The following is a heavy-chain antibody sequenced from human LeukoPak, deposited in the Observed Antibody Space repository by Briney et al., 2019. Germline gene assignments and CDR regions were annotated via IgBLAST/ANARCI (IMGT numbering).Heavy chain of an antibody. CDR3: ASEYSSSSGWFDP. CDR1: GGAFSSYT. D-gene: IGHD6-6*01. V-gene: IGHV1-69*02. CDR2: IIPILGIA. J-gene: IGHJ5*02. Sequence: GASVKVSCKASGGAFSSYTISWVRQAPGQGLEWMGRIIPILGIANYAQKFRGRVTITADKSTSTAYMELSSLRSEDTAVYYCASEYSSSSGWFDPWGQGTLVTVSS.